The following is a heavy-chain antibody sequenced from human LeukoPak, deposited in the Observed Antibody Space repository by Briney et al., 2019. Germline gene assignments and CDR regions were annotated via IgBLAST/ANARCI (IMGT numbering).Heavy chain of an antibody. CDR1: GFTFSSYS. J-gene: IGHJ4*02. V-gene: IGHV3-48*04. D-gene: IGHD3-9*01. CDR3: ARDSYDILTGYRFDS. CDR2: ISSRSDTI. Sequence: GGSLRLSCAASGFTFSSYSMHWVREAPGVGQEWISYISSRSDTIYYTDSVKGRFTISRDNAKNSLYLQVNSLRAEDTAVYYCARDSYDILTGYRFDSWGQGTLVTVSS.